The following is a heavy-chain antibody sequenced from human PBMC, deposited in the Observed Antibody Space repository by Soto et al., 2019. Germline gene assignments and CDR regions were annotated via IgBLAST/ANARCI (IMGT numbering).Heavy chain of an antibody. D-gene: IGHD3-16*01. CDR2: INHSGST. V-gene: IGHV4-34*01. CDR1: GGSFSGYY. J-gene: IGHJ4*02. CDR3: ASSIRGSYFDY. Sequence: PSETLSLTCAVYGGSFSGYYWSWIRQPPGKGLEWIGEINHSGSTYYNPSLKSRVTISVDTSKNQFSLKLSSVTAADTAVYYCASSIRGSYFDYWGQGTLVTVSS.